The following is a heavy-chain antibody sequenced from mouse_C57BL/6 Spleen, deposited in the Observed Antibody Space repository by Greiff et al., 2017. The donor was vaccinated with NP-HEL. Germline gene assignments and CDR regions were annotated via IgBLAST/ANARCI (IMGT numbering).Heavy chain of an antibody. CDR2: IYPGDGDT. D-gene: IGHD1-1*01. Sequence: QVQLQQSGPELVKPGASVKISCKASGYAFSSSWMNWVKQRPGKGLEWIGRIYPGDGDTNYNGKFKGKATLTADKSSITAYMQLSSLTSEDSAVYFCARERTTVVGYFDVWGTGTTVTVSS. V-gene: IGHV1-82*01. CDR1: GYAFSSSW. CDR3: ARERTTVVGYFDV. J-gene: IGHJ1*03.